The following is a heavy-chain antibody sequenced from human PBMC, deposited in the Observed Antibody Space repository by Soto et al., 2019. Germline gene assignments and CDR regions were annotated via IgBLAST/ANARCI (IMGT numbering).Heavy chain of an antibody. CDR3: ARDVPATAAFLGAF. D-gene: IGHD3-3*02. J-gene: IGHJ4*02. CDR1: GYTFGNFG. CDR2: ISAYNGNT. V-gene: IGHV1-18*04. Sequence: QVQLVQSGAVVRKPGASVKVSCRGSGYTFGNFGISWLREAPGQGLEWMGWISAYNGNTHYAQILQGRVTLTTDTSRRTAYMELRRLPPAGTAVYFCARDVPATAAFLGAFWGPGTLFTVSS.